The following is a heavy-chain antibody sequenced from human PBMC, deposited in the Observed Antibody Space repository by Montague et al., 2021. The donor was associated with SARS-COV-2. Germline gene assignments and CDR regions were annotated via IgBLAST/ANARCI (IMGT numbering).Heavy chain of an antibody. D-gene: IGHD3-3*01. CDR2: IYHSGST. V-gene: IGHV4-59*08. CDR3: ARQRRYPLTIMIFGVVMSDAFDL. CDR1: GGSISSYY. Sequence: SETLSLTCTVSGGSISSYYWSWIRQPPGKGLEWIGYIYHSGSTNYNPSLKSRVTISVDTSKNQFSLKLSSVTAADTAVYYCARQRRYPLTIMIFGVVMSDAFDLWGQGTLVTVSS. J-gene: IGHJ3*01.